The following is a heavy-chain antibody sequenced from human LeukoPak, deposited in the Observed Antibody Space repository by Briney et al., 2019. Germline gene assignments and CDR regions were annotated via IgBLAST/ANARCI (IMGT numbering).Heavy chain of an antibody. D-gene: IGHD6-19*01. V-gene: IGHV3-48*01. J-gene: IGHJ6*02. CDR3: ARDFKCGWFSYYYGMDV. CDR2: ISSSSSTI. Sequence: PGGSLRLSCAASGFTFSSYSMNWVRQAPGKGLEWVSYISSSSSTIYYADSVKGRFTISRDNAKNSLYLQMNSLRAEDTAVYYCARDFKCGWFSYYYGMDVWGQGTTVTVPS. CDR1: GFTFSSYS.